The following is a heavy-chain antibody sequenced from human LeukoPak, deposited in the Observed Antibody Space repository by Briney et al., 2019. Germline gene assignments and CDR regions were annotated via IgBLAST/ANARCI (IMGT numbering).Heavy chain of an antibody. CDR1: GFTFSSCG. CDR3: ARWSGSYY. J-gene: IGHJ4*02. V-gene: IGHV3-33*01. D-gene: IGHD1-26*01. CDR2: IWYDGSNK. Sequence: GGSLRLSCAASGFTFSSCGMHWVRQAPGKGLEWVAVIWYDGSNKYYADSVKGRFTISRDTPKNTLYLQMNSLRAEDTAVYYCARWSGSYYWGQGTLVTVSS.